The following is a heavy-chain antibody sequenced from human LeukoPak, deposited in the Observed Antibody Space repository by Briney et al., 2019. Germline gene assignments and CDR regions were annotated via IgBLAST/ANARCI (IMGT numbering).Heavy chain of an antibody. CDR3: ARIYGGNATPTDFDY. Sequence: PGGSLRLSCAASGFTFSSYAMHWVRQAPGEGLEWVAVISYDGSNKYYADSVKGRFTISRDNSKNTLYLQMNSLRAEDTAVYYCARIYGGNATPTDFDYWGQGTLVTVSS. CDR1: GFTFSSYA. D-gene: IGHD4-23*01. CDR2: ISYDGSNK. V-gene: IGHV3-30*04. J-gene: IGHJ4*02.